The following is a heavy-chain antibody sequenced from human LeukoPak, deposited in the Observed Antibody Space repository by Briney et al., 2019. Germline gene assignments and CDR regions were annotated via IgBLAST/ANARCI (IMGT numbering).Heavy chain of an antibody. D-gene: IGHD3-22*01. CDR1: GYTFTGYY. Sequence: ASVKVSCKASGYTFTGYYMHWVRQAPGQGLEWMGRINPNSGGTNYAQKFQGRVTMTRDTSISTAYMELSSLRSEDTAVYYCAAPAYDSSGSNDYWGQGTLVTVSS. CDR3: AAPAYDSSGSNDY. J-gene: IGHJ4*02. V-gene: IGHV1-2*06. CDR2: INPNSGGT.